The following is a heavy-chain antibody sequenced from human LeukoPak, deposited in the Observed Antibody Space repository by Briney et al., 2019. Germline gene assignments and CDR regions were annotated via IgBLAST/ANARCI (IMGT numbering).Heavy chain of an antibody. D-gene: IGHD1-1*01. V-gene: IGHV3-48*03. CDR3: ARQQPRVQLDY. J-gene: IGHJ4*02. Sequence: AGGSLRLSCAASGFTFSRYEMNWVRQAPGKGLEWVSYISSSDSSIYYADSVKGRFTTSRDNAKNSLYLQMNSLRAEDTAVYYCARQQPRVQLDYWGQGTLVTVSS. CDR2: ISSSDSSI. CDR1: GFTFSRYE.